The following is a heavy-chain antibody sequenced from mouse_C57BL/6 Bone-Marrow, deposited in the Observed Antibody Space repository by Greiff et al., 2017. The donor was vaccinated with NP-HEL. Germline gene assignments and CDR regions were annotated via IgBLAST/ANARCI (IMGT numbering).Heavy chain of an antibody. V-gene: IGHV3-8*01. CDR2: ISYSGST. Sequence: DVKLVESGPGLAKPSQSLSLTCSVTGYSITSDYWNWIRKFPGNKLEYMGYISYSGSTYYNPSLKSRISITRDTSKNQYYLQLNSVTTEDTATYYCARSDPLSTGVDWYFDVWGTGTTVTVSS. CDR3: ARSDPLSTGVDWYFDV. D-gene: IGHD1-1*01. J-gene: IGHJ1*03. CDR1: GYSITSDY.